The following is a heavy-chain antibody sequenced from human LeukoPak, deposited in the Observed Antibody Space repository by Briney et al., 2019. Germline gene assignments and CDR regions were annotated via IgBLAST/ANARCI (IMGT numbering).Heavy chain of an antibody. CDR1: GFTFSSYS. V-gene: IGHV3-21*01. Sequence: GGSLRLSCAASGFTFSSYSMNWVRQAPGKGLEWVSSISSSSSYIYYADSVKGRFTISRDNAKNSLYLQMNSLRAEDTAVYYCARGSEQRGSGYYYDAFDIWGQGTMVTVSS. J-gene: IGHJ3*02. CDR2: ISSSSSYI. D-gene: IGHD3-22*01. CDR3: ARGSEQRGSGYYYDAFDI.